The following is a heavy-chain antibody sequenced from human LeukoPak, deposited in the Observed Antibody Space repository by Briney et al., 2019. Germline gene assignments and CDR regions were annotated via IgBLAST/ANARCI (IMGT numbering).Heavy chain of an antibody. Sequence: TASETLSLTCAVYGGSFSGYYWGWIRQPPGKGLEWIGSIYYSGSTYYNLSLKSRVTISVDTSKNQFSLKLSSVTAADTAVYYCARGATIFGVVLNWFDPWGQGTLVTVSS. CDR2: IYYSGST. J-gene: IGHJ5*02. D-gene: IGHD3-3*01. CDR1: GGSFSGYY. CDR3: ARGATIFGVVLNWFDP. V-gene: IGHV4-34*01.